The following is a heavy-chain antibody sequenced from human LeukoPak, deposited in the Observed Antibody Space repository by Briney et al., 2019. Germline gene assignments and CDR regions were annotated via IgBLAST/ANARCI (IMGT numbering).Heavy chain of an antibody. V-gene: IGHV3-23*01. J-gene: IGHJ6*03. CDR3: AKDKPIAARPFDYYYYMDV. D-gene: IGHD6-6*01. Sequence: GGSLRLSCAASGFTFSSYAMSWVRQAPGKGLEWVSAISGSGGSTYYADSVKGRFTISRDNSKNTLYLQMNSLRAEDTAVYYCAKDKPIAARPFDYYYYMDVWGKGTTVTVSS. CDR1: GFTFSSYA. CDR2: ISGSGGST.